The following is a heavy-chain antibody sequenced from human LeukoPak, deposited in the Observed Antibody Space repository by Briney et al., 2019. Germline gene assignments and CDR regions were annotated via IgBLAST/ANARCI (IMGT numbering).Heavy chain of an antibody. CDR1: GGTFSSYA. D-gene: IGHD2-2*01. CDR2: IIPIFGTA. CDR3: AREGYCSSTSCLYYYYGMDV. V-gene: IGHV1-69*13. Sequence: SVKVSCKASGGTFSSYAISWVRQAPGQGLEWMGGIIPIFGTANYAQKFQGRVTITADESTSTAYMELSSLRSEDTAVYYCAREGYCSSTSCLYYYYGMDVWGQGTMVTVSS. J-gene: IGHJ6*02.